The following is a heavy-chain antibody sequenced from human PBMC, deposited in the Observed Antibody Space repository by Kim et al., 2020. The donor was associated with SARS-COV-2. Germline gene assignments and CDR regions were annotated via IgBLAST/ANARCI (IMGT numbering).Heavy chain of an antibody. CDR2: IYYSGST. D-gene: IGHD5-12*01. Sequence: SETLSLTCTVSGGSISSYYWSWIRQPPGKGLEWIGYIYYSGSTNYNPSLKSRVTISVDTSKNQFSLKLSSVTAADTAVYYCARQSGTYDGWFDPWGQGTLVTVSS. J-gene: IGHJ5*02. CDR3: ARQSGTYDGWFDP. CDR1: GGSISSYY. V-gene: IGHV4-59*08.